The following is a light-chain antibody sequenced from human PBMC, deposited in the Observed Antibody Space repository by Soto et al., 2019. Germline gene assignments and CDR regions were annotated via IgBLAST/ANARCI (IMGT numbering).Light chain of an antibody. Sequence: DIQMTQSPSTLSASVGDRVTITCRASQSIFNWLAWYQQKPRKAPTLLIYQASVLESGVPSRFRGSGSGTEFSITISSLRPDDVATYYCQQYHAWVSFGQGTRLEIK. CDR3: QQYHAWVS. CDR1: QSIFNW. V-gene: IGKV1-5*03. J-gene: IGKJ5*01. CDR2: QAS.